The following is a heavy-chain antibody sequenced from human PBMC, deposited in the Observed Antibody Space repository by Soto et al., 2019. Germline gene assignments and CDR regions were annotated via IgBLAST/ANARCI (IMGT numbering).Heavy chain of an antibody. Sequence: ASVKVSCKASGYIFPDYYIHWVRQAPGQGLEWMGWFNPKTGGANSAQKFQGRVTMTRDTSITTVYLELSSLTSDDTAVYFRSRASAAATSWFVYWGQGSLVTVSS. D-gene: IGHD2-15*01. V-gene: IGHV1-2*02. CDR2: FNPKTGGA. CDR3: SRASAAATSWFVY. J-gene: IGHJ4*02. CDR1: GYIFPDYY.